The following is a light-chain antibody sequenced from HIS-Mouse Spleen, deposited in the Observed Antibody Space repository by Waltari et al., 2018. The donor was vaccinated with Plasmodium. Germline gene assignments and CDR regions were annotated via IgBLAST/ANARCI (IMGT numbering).Light chain of an antibody. V-gene: IGLV2-23*03. CDR1: SSDVGSYNL. Sequence: QSALTQPASVSGSPGQSITISCTGTSSDVGSYNLVSCYQQHPGKAPKRLIYEGSKRPSGVSKRFSGSKSGNTASLTISGLQAEDEADYYCCSYAGSSTFVVFGGGTKLTVL. CDR2: EGS. CDR3: CSYAGSSTFVV. J-gene: IGLJ2*01.